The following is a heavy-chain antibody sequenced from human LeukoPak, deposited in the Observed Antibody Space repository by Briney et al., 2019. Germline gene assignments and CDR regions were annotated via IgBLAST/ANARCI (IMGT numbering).Heavy chain of an antibody. Sequence: SETLSLTCTVSGGSINTYYWTWIRQPPGKGLEWIGDINHRGSGTYNPSLKSRLTISADTSKNQFSLRLISVTAAGTAVYYCARVDIVTTNFFDPWGQGALVFVSP. CDR1: GGSINTYY. CDR2: INHRGSG. J-gene: IGHJ5*02. D-gene: IGHD5-12*01. CDR3: ARVDIVTTNFFDP. V-gene: IGHV4-34*01.